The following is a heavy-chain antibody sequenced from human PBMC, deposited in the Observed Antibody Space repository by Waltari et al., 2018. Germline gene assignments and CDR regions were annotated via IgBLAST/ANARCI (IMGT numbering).Heavy chain of an antibody. D-gene: IGHD3-22*01. V-gene: IGHV4-59*08. CDR1: GDFLSDSH. Sequence: HVQLQESGPGLVKPSETLSPPCTVSGDFLSDSHLTWIRQAPGKGLGWIAYLRNTGGTKCTPSLESRVTVSAVTSKKQFSLRLTSVTAADTAVYYCARLPTKYFDSLGWGFFDQWGQGILVTVSS. CDR3: ARLPTKYFDSLGWGFFDQ. CDR2: LRNTGGT. J-gene: IGHJ4*02.